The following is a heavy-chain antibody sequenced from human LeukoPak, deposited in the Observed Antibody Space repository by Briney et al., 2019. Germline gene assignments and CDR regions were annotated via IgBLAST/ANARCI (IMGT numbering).Heavy chain of an antibody. CDR1: GFSLSTSGVG. D-gene: IGHD3-16*02. J-gene: IGHJ4*02. CDR3: AHSTMITFGGVIVGNY. V-gene: IGHV2-5*01. CDR2: IYWNDDK. Sequence: SGPTLVNPTQTLTLTCTFSGFSLSTSGVGVGWIRQPPGKALEWLALIYWNDDKRYSPSLKSRLTITKDTSKNQVVLTMTNMDPVDTATYYCAHSTMITFGGVIVGNYWGQGTLVTVSS.